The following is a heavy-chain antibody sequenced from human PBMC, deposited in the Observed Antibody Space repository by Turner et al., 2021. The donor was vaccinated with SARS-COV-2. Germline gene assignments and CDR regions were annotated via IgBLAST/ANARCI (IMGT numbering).Heavy chain of an antibody. D-gene: IGHD3-22*01. CDR2: ISWNSGTI. CDR3: EKDPGRYDCSQTFAFDI. CDR1: GITLDVYA. J-gene: IGHJ3*02. V-gene: IGHV3-9*01. Sequence: EVQLGESGGGLVQLGRSLRPSGSASGITLDVYAMHGGRQGAGNGLSGGSGISWNSGTIGYADSVKGRFIISRDKDKNSLYLQMNSLKAEETALYYCEKDPGRYDCSQTFAFDIWGKGTMVTVSS.